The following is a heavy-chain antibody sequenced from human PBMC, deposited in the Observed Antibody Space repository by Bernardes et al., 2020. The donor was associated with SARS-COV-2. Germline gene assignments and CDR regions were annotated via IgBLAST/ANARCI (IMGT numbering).Heavy chain of an antibody. J-gene: IGHJ4*02. CDR3: AREAYRGYSYDLDQ. V-gene: IGHV3-53*01. D-gene: IGHD5-18*01. CDR2: ISSDGET. Sequence: VGSLSLSCAVSGFTVSSNYVSWVRQAPGKGLEWVSVISSDGETYYADSVKGRFTISKDNSKNMLYLQMNSLRAEDTAVFYCAREAYRGYSYDLDQWGQGTLVTVSS. CDR1: GFTVSSNY.